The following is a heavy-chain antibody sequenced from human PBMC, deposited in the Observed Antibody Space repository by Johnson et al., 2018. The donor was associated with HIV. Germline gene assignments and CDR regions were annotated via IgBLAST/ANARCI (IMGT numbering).Heavy chain of an antibody. D-gene: IGHD2-21*02. J-gene: IGHJ3*02. V-gene: IGHV3-49*04. CDR1: GFAFSSYA. CDR3: TGGRDLRAFDI. Sequence: VQLVESGGGVVQPGRSLRLSCAASGFAFSSYAIHWVRQAPGKGLVWVGFIRCNAHGGTAAYAASVKGRFTISRDDSQNLAYLQMNSLKTEDTAMYYCTGGRDLRAFDIWGQGTMVTVSS. CDR2: IRCNAHGGTA.